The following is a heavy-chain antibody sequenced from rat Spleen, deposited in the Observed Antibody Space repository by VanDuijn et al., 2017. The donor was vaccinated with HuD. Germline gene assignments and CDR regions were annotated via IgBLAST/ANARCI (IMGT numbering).Heavy chain of an antibody. Sequence: QVQLKESGPGLVQPSQTLSLTCTVSGFSLTSYHVSWVRQPPGKSLVWMGTIWAGGGTNYNSAVQSRLSISRDTSKSQVFLKMNSLQTEDTAIYFCSRDEYRDNWGFGYWGQGTLVTVSS. CDR2: IWAGGGT. D-gene: IGHD1-5*01. V-gene: IGHV2-15*01. J-gene: IGHJ3*01. CDR3: SRDEYRDNWGFGY. CDR1: GFSLTSYH.